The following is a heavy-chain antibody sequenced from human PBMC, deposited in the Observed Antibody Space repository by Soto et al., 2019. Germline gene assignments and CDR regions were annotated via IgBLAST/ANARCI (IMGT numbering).Heavy chain of an antibody. Sequence: GGSLRLCCAASGFTFSSYAMSWVRQAPGKGLEWVSAISGSGGSTYYADSVKGRFTISRDNSKNTLYLQMNSLRAEDTAVYYCAIGRPYSSSWYYFHYWGQGTLVTVSS. D-gene: IGHD6-13*01. J-gene: IGHJ4*02. CDR1: GFTFSSYA. CDR2: ISGSGGST. CDR3: AIGRPYSSSWYYFHY. V-gene: IGHV3-23*01.